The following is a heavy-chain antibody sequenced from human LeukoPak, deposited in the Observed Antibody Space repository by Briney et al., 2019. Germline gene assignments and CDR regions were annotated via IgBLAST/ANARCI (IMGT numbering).Heavy chain of an antibody. D-gene: IGHD6-13*01. CDR3: ATAAPGISALDY. Sequence: GESLKISCKGSGYTFTSYWIAWLRQMPGKGLEWMGIIYPGDSDTTYSPSFQGQVTISADKSIGTAYLQWSSLKASDTAMYYCATAAPGISALDYWGQGTLVTVSS. CDR2: IYPGDSDT. V-gene: IGHV5-51*01. CDR1: GYTFTSYW. J-gene: IGHJ4*02.